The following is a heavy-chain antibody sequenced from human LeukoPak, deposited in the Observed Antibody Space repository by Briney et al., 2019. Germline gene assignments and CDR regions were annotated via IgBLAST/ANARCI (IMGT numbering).Heavy chain of an antibody. V-gene: IGHV3-30*04. CDR1: GFTFSSYA. CDR2: ISYDGSNK. CDR3: ARSSGWPKPFDY. J-gene: IGHJ4*02. D-gene: IGHD6-19*01. Sequence: GGSLRLSCAASGFTFSSYAMHWVRQAPGKGLEWVAVISYDGSNKYYADSVKGRFTISRDSSKNTLYLQMNSLRAEDTAVYYCARSSGWPKPFDYWGQGTLVTVSS.